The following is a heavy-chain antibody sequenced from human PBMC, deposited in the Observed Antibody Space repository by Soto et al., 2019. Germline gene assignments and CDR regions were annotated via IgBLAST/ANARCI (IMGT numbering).Heavy chain of an antibody. CDR1: GGTFSSYA. D-gene: IGHD3-22*01. CDR2: IIPIFGTA. J-gene: IGHJ4*02. V-gene: IGHV1-69*13. Sequence: SVKVSCKASGGTFSSYAISWVRQAPGQGLEWMGGIIPIFGTANYAQKFQGRVTITADESTSTAYMELSSLRSEDTAVYYCARGRHYYASSGYYYGYFDYWGQGTLVTV. CDR3: ARGRHYYASSGYYYGYFDY.